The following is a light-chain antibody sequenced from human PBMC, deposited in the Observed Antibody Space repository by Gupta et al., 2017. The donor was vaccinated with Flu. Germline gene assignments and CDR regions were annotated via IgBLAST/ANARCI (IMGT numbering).Light chain of an antibody. Sequence: VTISCTGSSSDVGGSNDVSWYQQHPGEAPKLMIFEGSKRPSGVSDRFSGSKSGTTASLTITGLQAEDEADYYCRTYADTNTRVVFGGGTKLTVL. CDR3: RTYADTNTRVV. CDR1: SSDVGGSND. V-gene: IGLV2-8*01. CDR2: EGS. J-gene: IGLJ2*01.